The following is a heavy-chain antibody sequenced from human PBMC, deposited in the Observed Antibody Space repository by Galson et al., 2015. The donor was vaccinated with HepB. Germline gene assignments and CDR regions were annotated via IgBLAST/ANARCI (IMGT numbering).Heavy chain of an antibody. CDR1: GFTVSSNY. CDR3: ARENYGVRQTNWFDP. Sequence: SLRLSCAASGFTVSSNYMSWVRQAPGKGLEWVSVIYSGGSTYYADSVKGRFTISRDNSKNTLYLQMNSLRAEDTAVYYCARENYGVRQTNWFDPWGQGTLVTVSS. CDR2: IYSGGST. D-gene: IGHD4-17*01. V-gene: IGHV3-66*01. J-gene: IGHJ5*02.